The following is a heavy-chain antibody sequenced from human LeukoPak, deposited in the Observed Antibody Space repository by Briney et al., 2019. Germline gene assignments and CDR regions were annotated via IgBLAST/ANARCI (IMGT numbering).Heavy chain of an antibody. J-gene: IGHJ4*02. CDR1: GYTFTSYG. CDR3: ARDTSWAAAGTGVDY. CDR2: ISAYNGNT. V-gene: IGHV1-18*01. D-gene: IGHD6-13*01. Sequence: ASVKVSCKASGYTFTSYGISWVRQAPGQGLEWMGWISAYNGNTNYAQKLQGRVTMTTDTSTSTAYMELRSLRSDDTAVYYCARDTSWAAAGTGVDYWGQGTLATVSS.